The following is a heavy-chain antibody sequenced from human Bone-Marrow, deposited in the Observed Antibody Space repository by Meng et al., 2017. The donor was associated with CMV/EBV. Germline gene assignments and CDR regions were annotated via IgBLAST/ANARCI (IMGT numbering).Heavy chain of an antibody. CDR3: ARGSYSTDYYFDY. V-gene: IGHV4-39*01. CDR2: VNYGGSP. D-gene: IGHD6-13*01. J-gene: IGHJ4*02. CDR1: GGSISSSTDY. Sequence: SETLSLTCTVSGGSISSSTDYWAWIRQPPGKGLEWIGSVNYGGSPYSNPSLKSRVTISVDTSKNQFSLKLSSVTAAETAVYYCARGSYSTDYYFDYWGQGTLVTVSS.